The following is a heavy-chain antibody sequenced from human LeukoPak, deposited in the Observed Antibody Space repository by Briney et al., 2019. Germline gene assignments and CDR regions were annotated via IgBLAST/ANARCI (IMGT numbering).Heavy chain of an antibody. J-gene: IGHJ4*02. CDR3: TTDADDVVPAAISGFPVNY. CDR2: IKSKADGGTT. Sequence: SGGSLRLSCAASGFTFSNAWMSWVRQAPGKGLEWVGRIKSKADGGTTDCAAPVKGRFTISRDDSKNTLYLQMNSLKTEDTAVYYCTTDADDVVPAAISGFPVNYWGQGTLVTVSS. V-gene: IGHV3-15*01. CDR1: GFTFSNAW. D-gene: IGHD2-2*01.